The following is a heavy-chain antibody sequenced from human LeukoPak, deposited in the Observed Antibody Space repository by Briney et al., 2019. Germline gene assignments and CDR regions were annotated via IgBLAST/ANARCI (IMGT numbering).Heavy chain of an antibody. J-gene: IGHJ4*02. D-gene: IGHD2-2*02. CDR2: IYHSGST. V-gene: IGHV4-30-2*01. Sequence: SETLSLTCTVSGGSISSGGYYWSWIRQPPGKGLEWIGYIYHSGSTYYNPSLKSRVTISVDRSKNQFSLKLNSVTAADTAVYYCASRYFCSSTSCYTFDYWGQGTLVTVSS. CDR3: ASRYFCSSTSCYTFDY. CDR1: GGSISSGGYY.